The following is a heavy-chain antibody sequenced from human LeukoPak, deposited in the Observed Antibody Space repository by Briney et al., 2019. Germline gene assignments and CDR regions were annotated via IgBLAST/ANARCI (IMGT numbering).Heavy chain of an antibody. D-gene: IGHD3-10*01. CDR2: INPNSGGT. Sequence: GASVKVSCKASGYTFTGYYMHWVRQAPGQGLEWMGWINPNSGGTNYAQKFQGRVTMTRDTSISTAYMELSRLRSDDTAVYYCARDSGTTGEVKFDPWGQGTLVTVSS. V-gene: IGHV1-2*02. CDR3: ARDSGTTGEVKFDP. J-gene: IGHJ5*02. CDR1: GYTFTGYY.